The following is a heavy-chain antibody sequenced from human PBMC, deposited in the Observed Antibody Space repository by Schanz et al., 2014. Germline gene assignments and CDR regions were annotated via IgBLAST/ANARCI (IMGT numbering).Heavy chain of an antibody. CDR1: GFTVSSNY. D-gene: IGHD3-16*01. V-gene: IGHV3-66*01. Sequence: EVHLLESGGGLVQPGGSLRLSCAASGFTVSSNYMSWVRQAPGKGLEWVSITYSGGSTYYADSVKGRFTISRDNSKNTLYLLMNSLRAEDTAVYYCASDYNYFETEAPWGQGTLVTVSS. CDR3: ASDYNYFETEAP. J-gene: IGHJ5*02. CDR2: TYSGGST.